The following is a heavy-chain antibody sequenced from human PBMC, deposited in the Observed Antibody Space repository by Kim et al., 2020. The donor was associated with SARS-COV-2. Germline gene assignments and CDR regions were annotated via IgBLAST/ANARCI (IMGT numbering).Heavy chain of an antibody. CDR2: MNPNSGNT. V-gene: IGHV1-8*01. Sequence: ASVKVSCKASGYTFTSYDINWVRQATGQGLEWMGWMNPNSGNTGYAQKFQGRVTMTRNTSISTAYMELSSLRPEDTAVYYCARGGEIWFGDFWFDPWGQGTLVTVSS. CDR1: GYTFTSYD. CDR3: ARGGEIWFGDFWFDP. D-gene: IGHD3-10*01. J-gene: IGHJ5*02.